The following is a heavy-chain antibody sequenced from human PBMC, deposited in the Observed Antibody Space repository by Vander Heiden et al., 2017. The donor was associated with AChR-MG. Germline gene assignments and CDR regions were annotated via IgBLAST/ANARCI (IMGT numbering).Heavy chain of an antibody. CDR2: IRSKAYGETK. V-gene: IGHV3-49*03. J-gene: IGHJ4*02. Sequence: EVHLVESGGGLAQPGRSLRLSCSGSGFTFGDFDVSWFRQAPGKGLEWVGFIRSKAYGETKQYAASVRDRFIVSRDDSKNIAYLQMNSLISEDTGIYYCSRGRPWVASIGGHFDFWGQGALVTVSS. CDR3: SRGRPWVASIGGHFDF. CDR1: GFTFGDFD. D-gene: IGHD5-12*01.